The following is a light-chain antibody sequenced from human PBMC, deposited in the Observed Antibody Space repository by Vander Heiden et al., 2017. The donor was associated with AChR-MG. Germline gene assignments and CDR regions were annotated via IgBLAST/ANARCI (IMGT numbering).Light chain of an antibody. J-gene: IGLJ2*01. CDR3: QSYDSTNPVV. Sequence: NFMLTQPHPVSESPGKTVSISCTRSSSSIASNYVHCYQQRPGSAPTTVIYEDNQSPSGVPVRFSGSIDDSSNSASLTISGLKTEDEADYYCQSYDSTNPVVFGGGTRLTVL. CDR1: SSSIASNY. CDR2: EDN. V-gene: IGLV6-57*03.